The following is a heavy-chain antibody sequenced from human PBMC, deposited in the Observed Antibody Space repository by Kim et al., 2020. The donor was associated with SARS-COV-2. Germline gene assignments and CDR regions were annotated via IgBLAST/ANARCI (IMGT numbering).Heavy chain of an antibody. D-gene: IGHD3-16*01. V-gene: IGHV1-18*01. CDR1: GYTFTSYG. CDR2: ISAYNGNT. Sequence: ASVKVSCKASGYTFTSYGISWVRQAPGQGLEWMGWISAYNGNTNYAQKLQGRVTMTTDTSTSTAYMELRSLRSDDTAVYYCARGQYDYIWGSYGLCGAFDIWGQGTMVTVSS. CDR3: ARGQYDYIWGSYGLCGAFDI. J-gene: IGHJ3*02.